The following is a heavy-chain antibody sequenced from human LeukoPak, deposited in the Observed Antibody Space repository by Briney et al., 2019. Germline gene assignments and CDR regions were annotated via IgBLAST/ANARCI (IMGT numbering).Heavy chain of an antibody. D-gene: IGHD3-22*01. Sequence: GGSLRLSCAASGSTVSDNYTSWVRQAPGKGLEWVSAISGGGSTYYADSVKGRFIISRDNSKNTVYLQLNSLRAEDTAVYYCARGGDTIGSIRSPFDIWGQGTMVTVSS. J-gene: IGHJ3*02. CDR3: ARGGDTIGSIRSPFDI. CDR1: GSTVSDNY. CDR2: ISGGGST. V-gene: IGHV3-53*01.